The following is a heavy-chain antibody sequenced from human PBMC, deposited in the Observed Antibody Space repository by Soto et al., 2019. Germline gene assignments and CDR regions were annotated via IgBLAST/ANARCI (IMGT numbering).Heavy chain of an antibody. CDR3: ARRRAPGVMTGYYSYFDY. CDR1: GGTFSSYA. V-gene: IGHV1-69*06. Sequence: QVQLVQSGAEVKKPGSSVKVSCKASGGTFSSYAISWVRQAPGQGLEWRGGIIPIFGTANYAQKFQGRVTITADKSTSTAYMELSSLRSEDTAVYYCARRRAPGVMTGYYSYFDYWGQGTLVTVSS. D-gene: IGHD3-9*01. J-gene: IGHJ4*02. CDR2: IIPIFGTA.